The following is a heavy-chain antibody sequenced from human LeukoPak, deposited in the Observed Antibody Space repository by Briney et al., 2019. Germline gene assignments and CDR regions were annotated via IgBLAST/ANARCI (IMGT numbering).Heavy chain of an antibody. Sequence: GAPLRLSCAAAGFTFSSYAMHWVREAPGKGLEWVAVIAYDGSNKYYADSVKGRFTISRDNPKNTLYLQMNSLRAEDTAVYYCARDRLAVAELDYWGQGTLVTVSS. CDR1: GFTFSSYA. CDR2: IAYDGSNK. V-gene: IGHV3-30-3*01. CDR3: ARDRLAVAELDY. J-gene: IGHJ4*02. D-gene: IGHD6-19*01.